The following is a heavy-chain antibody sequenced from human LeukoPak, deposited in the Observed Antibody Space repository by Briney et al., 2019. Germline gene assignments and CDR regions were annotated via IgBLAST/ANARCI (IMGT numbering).Heavy chain of an antibody. Sequence: PGGSLRLSCAASGFTFSSYGMHWVRQAPGKGLEWVSGISWNSGSMEYADSVKGRFTISRDNAKSSLYLQMNSLRVEDTALYYCARVHSGGGLVAAGPFDYWGQGTLVTVSS. V-gene: IGHV3-9*01. CDR3: ARVHSGGGLVAAGPFDY. D-gene: IGHD6-13*01. CDR1: GFTFSSYG. J-gene: IGHJ4*02. CDR2: ISWNSGSM.